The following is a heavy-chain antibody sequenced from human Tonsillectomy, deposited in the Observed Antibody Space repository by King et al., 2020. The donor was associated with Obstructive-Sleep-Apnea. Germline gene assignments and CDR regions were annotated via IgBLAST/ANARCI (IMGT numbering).Heavy chain of an antibody. Sequence: LQLQESGPGLVKPSETLSLTCTVSGGSIRISTYYWGWIRHPPGEGLEWVGRIDYSGSTYHNPSLKSRVTISVDTSQNEFSLKMSSVTAADTAVYYCARDYWGAPATYGGNDYWGQGILVTVSP. CDR3: ARDYWGAPATYGGNDY. D-gene: IGHD4-23*01. V-gene: IGHV4-39*07. CDR1: GGSIRISTYY. J-gene: IGHJ4*02. CDR2: IDYSGST.